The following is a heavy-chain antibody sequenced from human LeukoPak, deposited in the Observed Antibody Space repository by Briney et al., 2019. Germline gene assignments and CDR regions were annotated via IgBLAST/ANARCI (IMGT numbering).Heavy chain of an antibody. D-gene: IGHD3-3*01. J-gene: IGHJ4*02. V-gene: IGHV3-21*01. CDR3: ARESGSYVDC. CDR2: ISSSSSYI. Sequence: GGSLRLSCAASGFTFSTYTMNWVRQAPGKGLEWVSSISSSSSYIYYADSVKGRFTISRDNTKNSLYLQMNSLRAEDTAVYYCARESGSYVDCWGQGTLVTVSS. CDR1: GFTFSTYT.